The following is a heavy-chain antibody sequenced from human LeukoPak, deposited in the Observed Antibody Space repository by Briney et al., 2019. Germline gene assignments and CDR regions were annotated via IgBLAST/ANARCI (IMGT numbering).Heavy chain of an antibody. CDR2: IIPIFGTA. J-gene: IGHJ6*02. CDR3: ARPADYCSSTSCYLSGYGMDV. V-gene: IGHV1-69*13. CDR1: GGTFSSYA. Sequence: SVKVSCKASGGTFSSYAISWVRQAPGQGLEWMGGIIPIFGTANYAQKFQGRVTITADESTSTAYMELSSLRSEDTAVYYCARPADYCSSTSCYLSGYGMDVWGQGTTVTVSS. D-gene: IGHD2-2*01.